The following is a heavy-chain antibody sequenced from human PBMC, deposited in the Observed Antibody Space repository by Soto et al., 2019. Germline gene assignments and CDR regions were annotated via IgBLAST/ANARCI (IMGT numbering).Heavy chain of an antibody. V-gene: IGHV1-18*01. J-gene: IGHJ5*02. Sequence: ASVKVSCKASGYTFTSYGISWVRQAPGQGLEWMGWISAYNGNTNYAQKLQGRVTMTTDTSTSTAYMELRSLRSDDTAVYYCARVWLAQLRYFDCLSSEWFDPWGQGTLVTVSS. CDR3: ARVWLAQLRYFDCLSSEWFDP. CDR2: ISAYNGNT. D-gene: IGHD3-9*01. CDR1: GYTFTSYG.